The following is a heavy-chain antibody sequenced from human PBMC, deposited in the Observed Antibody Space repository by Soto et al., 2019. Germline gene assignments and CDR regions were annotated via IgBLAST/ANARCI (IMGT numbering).Heavy chain of an antibody. CDR1: GDSIRSGIYY. CDR2: AYYSGMT. J-gene: IGHJ6*02. CDR3: ARLPAEGVSAGGAMAV. V-gene: IGHV4-39*01. D-gene: IGHD2-8*01. Sequence: PSETLSLTCTVSGDSIRSGIYYWGWIRQPPGKGLEWIGSAYYSGMTHYGPSLRGRVTISVDTSKNQFSLRLSSVSAADTATYYWARLPAEGVSAGGAMAVWGQGTTVTVSS.